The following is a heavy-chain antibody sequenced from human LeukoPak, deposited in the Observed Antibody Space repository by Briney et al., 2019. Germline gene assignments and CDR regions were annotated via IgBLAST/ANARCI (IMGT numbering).Heavy chain of an antibody. CDR1: GFTFSSYV. J-gene: IGHJ4*02. Sequence: PGGSLRLSCAASGFTFSSYVMSWVRQAPGKGLEWVAYISYDGSTKNYADSVKGRFTISRDTSKNTLYLQMNSLRPEDTAVYYCARETGYGSSWPLHYWGQGTLVTVSS. D-gene: IGHD6-13*01. V-gene: IGHV3-30-3*01. CDR3: ARETGYGSSWPLHY. CDR2: ISYDGSTK.